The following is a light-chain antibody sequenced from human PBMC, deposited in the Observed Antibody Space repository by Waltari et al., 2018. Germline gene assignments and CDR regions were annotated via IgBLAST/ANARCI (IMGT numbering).Light chain of an antibody. J-gene: IGLJ2*01. Sequence: SYELTQPPSVSVSPRKTASITCSGLGDQYACWYQQKPGQSPVLVMLQDRKLPSGIPERFSGSNSGNTATLTISGTQAMDEADYYCQAWDSSTVVFGGGTKLTVL. V-gene: IGLV3-1*01. CDR3: QAWDSSTVV. CDR1: LGDQY. CDR2: QDR.